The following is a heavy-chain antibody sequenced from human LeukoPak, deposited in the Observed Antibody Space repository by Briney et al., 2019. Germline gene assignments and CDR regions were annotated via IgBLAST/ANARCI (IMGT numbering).Heavy chain of an antibody. CDR1: GGSISSHY. CDR3: ARAVRYSSAQTGAHFDS. J-gene: IGHJ4*02. CDR2: IYYSGST. Sequence: SETLSLTCTVSGGSISSHYWSWIRQPPGKGPEWIGYIYYSGSTNYSPSLKSRVIISVDTSKNQFSLNLRSVTAADTALYFCARAVRYSSAQTGAHFDSWGQGTLVTVSS. V-gene: IGHV4-59*11. D-gene: IGHD6-19*01.